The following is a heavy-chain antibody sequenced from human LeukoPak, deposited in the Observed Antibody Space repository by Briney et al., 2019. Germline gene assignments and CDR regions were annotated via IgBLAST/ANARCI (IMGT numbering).Heavy chain of an antibody. CDR1: GFTVSTNY. Sequence: GGSLRLSCAASGFTVSTNYMTWVRQAPGKGLEWVSVTDSGGGTYYADPVKGRFTISRDSSKNTLFLQMNSLRAEDTAVYYCARQTLGAFDIWGQGTLVTVSS. V-gene: IGHV3-66*04. J-gene: IGHJ3*02. CDR2: TDSGGGT. CDR3: ARQTLGAFDI.